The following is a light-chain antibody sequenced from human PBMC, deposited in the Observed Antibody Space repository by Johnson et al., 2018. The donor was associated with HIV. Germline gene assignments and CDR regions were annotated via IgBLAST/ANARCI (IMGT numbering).Light chain of an antibody. CDR2: ATN. J-gene: IGLJ1*01. CDR3: GSWDSSLSALYV. CDR1: SSTLGNNY. Sequence: QSVLTQPPSVSAAPGQKVTISCSGSSSTLGNNYVSWYQQSPGTAPKLLIYATNNRPPGIPHRFSVSKSGTSASLGIIALPNGDDADYCCGSWDSSLSALYVFGTGTKVTVL. V-gene: IGLV1-51*02.